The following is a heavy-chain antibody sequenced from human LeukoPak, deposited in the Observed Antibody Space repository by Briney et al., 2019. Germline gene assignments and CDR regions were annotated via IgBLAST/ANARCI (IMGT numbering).Heavy chain of an antibody. J-gene: IGHJ4*02. V-gene: IGHV3-48*01. CDR2: ISSTSSGT. Sequence: GGSLRLSCAVSGFTFSTYSMNWVRQAPGKGLEWVSYISSTSSGTYYADSVKGRFTISRDNAKSSLYLQMNSLRAEDTAVYYCARDYTAMAYDYWGQGNLVTVSS. CDR1: GFTFSTYS. CDR3: ARDYTAMAYDY. D-gene: IGHD5-18*01.